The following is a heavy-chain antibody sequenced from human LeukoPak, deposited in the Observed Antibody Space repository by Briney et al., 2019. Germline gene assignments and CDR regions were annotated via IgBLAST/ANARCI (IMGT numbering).Heavy chain of an antibody. V-gene: IGHV3-21*01. CDR3: ARAPHCSGGSCYPRFVDY. CDR2: ISSSSSYI. D-gene: IGHD2-15*01. J-gene: IGHJ4*02. Sequence: PGGSLRLSCAASGFTFSSYSMNWVRQAPGKGLEWVSSISSSSSYIYYADSVKGRFTISRDNAKNSLYLQMNILRAEDTAVYYCARAPHCSGGSCYPRFVDYWGQGTLVTVSS. CDR1: GFTFSSYS.